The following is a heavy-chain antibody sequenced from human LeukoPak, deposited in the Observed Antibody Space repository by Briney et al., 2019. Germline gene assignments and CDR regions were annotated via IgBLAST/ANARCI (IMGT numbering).Heavy chain of an antibody. V-gene: IGHV1-18*01. CDR1: GGTFSSYA. Sequence: ASVKVSCKASGGTFSSYAISWVRQAPGQGLEWMGWISAYNGNTNYARKLQGRVTMTTDTSTSTAYMELRSLRSDDTAVYYCARDQDFDYWGQGTLVTVSS. CDR3: ARDQDFDY. CDR2: ISAYNGNT. J-gene: IGHJ4*02.